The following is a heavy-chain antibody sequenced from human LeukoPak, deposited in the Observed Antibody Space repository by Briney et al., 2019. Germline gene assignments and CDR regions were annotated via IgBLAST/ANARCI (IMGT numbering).Heavy chain of an antibody. Sequence: ASVKVSCKASGYTFTIYDINWVRQATGQGLEWMGWMNPNSGNTGYAQKFQGRVTMTRNTSISTAYMELSSLRSEDTAVYYCARGRKSSAAVRGYYFDYWGQGTLVTVSS. D-gene: IGHD6-13*01. V-gene: IGHV1-8*01. CDR2: MNPNSGNT. CDR1: GYTFTIYD. CDR3: ARGRKSSAAVRGYYFDY. J-gene: IGHJ4*02.